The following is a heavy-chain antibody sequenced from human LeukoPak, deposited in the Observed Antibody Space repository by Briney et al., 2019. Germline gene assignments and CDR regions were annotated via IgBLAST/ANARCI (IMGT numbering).Heavy chain of an antibody. V-gene: IGHV3-33*08. CDR3: VREQYGDDDAFDI. Sequence: GGSLRLSCAASGFTFSNYWMAWVRQAPGKGLEWVGVIWYDGSNKYYADSVKGRFTISRDNSKNTLSLQMNSLRAEDTAVYYCVREQYGDDDAFDIWGQGTMVTVSS. D-gene: IGHD4-17*01. CDR2: IWYDGSNK. J-gene: IGHJ3*02. CDR1: GFTFSNYW.